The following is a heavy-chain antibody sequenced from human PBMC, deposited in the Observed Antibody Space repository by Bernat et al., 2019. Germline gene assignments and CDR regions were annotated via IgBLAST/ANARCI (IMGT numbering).Heavy chain of an antibody. CDR2: IWYDGSYK. V-gene: IGHV3-33*01. CDR1: GFSFSDFG. Sequence: QVQLVESGGGVVQPGRSLRLSCAASGFSFSDFGMHWVRQAPGKGLEWVAIIWYDGSYKYYADSVKGRFTISRDNSKNTLYLQMNSLRAEDTAVYYCAREWELGAFDIWGQGTMVTVSS. J-gene: IGHJ3*02. CDR3: AREWELGAFDI. D-gene: IGHD1-26*01.